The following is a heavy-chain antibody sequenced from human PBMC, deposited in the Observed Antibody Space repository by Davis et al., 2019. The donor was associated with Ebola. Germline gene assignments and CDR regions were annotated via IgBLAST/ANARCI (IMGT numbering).Heavy chain of an antibody. Sequence: PGGSLRLSCAASGFTFSSYSMNWVRQAPGKGLEWISYITSSSSTIYYADSVKGRFTISRDNAKNSLYLQMNSLRDEDSAVYYCARGRKWERYYYYYGMDVWGQGTTVTVSS. CDR1: GFTFSSYS. J-gene: IGHJ6*02. D-gene: IGHD1-26*01. CDR3: ARGRKWERYYYYYGMDV. CDR2: ITSSSSTI. V-gene: IGHV3-48*02.